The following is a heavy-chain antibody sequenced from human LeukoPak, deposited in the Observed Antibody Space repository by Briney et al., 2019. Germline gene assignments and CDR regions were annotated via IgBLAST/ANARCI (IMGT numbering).Heavy chain of an antibody. CDR2: ISGSGGST. CDR3: AKGIYDSSGYDAFDI. CDR1: GFTFSSYA. J-gene: IGHJ3*02. D-gene: IGHD3-22*01. V-gene: IGHV3-23*01. Sequence: GGSLRLSCAASGFTFSSYAMSWVRQAPGKGLEWVSAISGSGGSTYYADSVKGRFTNSRDNSKNTLYLQMNSLRAEDTAVYYCAKGIYDSSGYDAFDIWGQGTMVTVSS.